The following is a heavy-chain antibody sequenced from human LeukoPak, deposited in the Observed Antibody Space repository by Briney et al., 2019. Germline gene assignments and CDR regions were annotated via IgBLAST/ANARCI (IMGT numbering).Heavy chain of an antibody. CDR1: GFTFSNYW. J-gene: IGHJ5*02. CDR3: ARVPKYSSSWYFNWFDP. V-gene: IGHV3-74*01. D-gene: IGHD6-13*01. Sequence: GGSLRLSCAASGFTFSNYWMHWVRQAPGKGLVWVSRINSDGSSTSYADSVKGRFTISRDNAKNTLYLQMNSLRAEDTAVYYCARVPKYSSSWYFNWFDPWGQGTLVTVSS. CDR2: INSDGSST.